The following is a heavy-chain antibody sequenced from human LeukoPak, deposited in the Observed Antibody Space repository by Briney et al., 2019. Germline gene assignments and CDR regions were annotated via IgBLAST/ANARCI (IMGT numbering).Heavy chain of an antibody. V-gene: IGHV4-59*01. J-gene: IGHJ4*02. CDR3: ARTGRTGD. Sequence: SETLSLTCTVSGSSINDFNWSWTRQPPGKGLEFVAYIHYSGSTSYNPSLKSRVTISLDSSKSQFSLELRSVTAADTAFYYCARTGRTGDWGQGILVTVSS. CDR2: IHYSGST. CDR1: GSSINDFN. D-gene: IGHD4-17*01.